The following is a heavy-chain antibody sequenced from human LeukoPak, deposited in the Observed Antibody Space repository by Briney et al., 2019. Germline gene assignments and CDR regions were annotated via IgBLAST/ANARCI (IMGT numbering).Heavy chain of an antibody. J-gene: IGHJ4*02. D-gene: IGHD5-18*01. CDR2: ISSSSTTK. V-gene: IGHV3-48*01. CDR3: ARGLGYSSFDC. Sequence: PGGSLRLSCAASGFTFTTYSMNWVRQAPGKGLEWVPYISSSSTTKYYADSVKGRFTISRDNAKNSLYLQMNSLRAEDTAVYYCARGLGYSSFDCWGQGTLVTVSS. CDR1: GFTFTTYS.